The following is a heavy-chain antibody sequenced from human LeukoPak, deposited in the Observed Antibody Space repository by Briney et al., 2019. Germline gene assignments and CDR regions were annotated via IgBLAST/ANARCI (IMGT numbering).Heavy chain of an antibody. CDR3: AKGYCSSTSCYSDY. Sequence: PGGSLRLSCAASGFTFSGYSMNWVRQAPGKGLEWVSSISSSSSYIYYADSVKGRFTISRDNSKNTLYLQMNSLRAEDTAVYYCAKGYCSSTSCYSDYWGQGTLVTVSS. D-gene: IGHD2-2*01. V-gene: IGHV3-21*04. CDR2: ISSSSSYI. J-gene: IGHJ4*02. CDR1: GFTFSGYS.